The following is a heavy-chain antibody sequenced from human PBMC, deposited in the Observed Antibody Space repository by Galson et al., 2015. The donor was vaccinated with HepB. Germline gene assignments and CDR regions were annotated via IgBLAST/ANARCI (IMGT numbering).Heavy chain of an antibody. CDR2: IRGKNDGGTT. Sequence: SLRLSCAASGFTFSTAWMFWVRQPPGKGLEWVGHIRGKNDGGTTDYPAPVKDRFTISRDDLKNTLYLQINNLKTEDTAVYYCTSFRIGYWGQGALVTVSS. V-gene: IGHV3-15*01. J-gene: IGHJ4*02. CDR1: GFTFSTAW. CDR3: TSFRIGY.